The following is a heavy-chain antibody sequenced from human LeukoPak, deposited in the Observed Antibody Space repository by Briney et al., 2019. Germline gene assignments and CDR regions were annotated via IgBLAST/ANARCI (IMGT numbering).Heavy chain of an antibody. CDR3: AKVPRYGVTPLGDY. J-gene: IGHJ4*02. V-gene: IGHV3-23*01. CDR1: GFTFSSYA. D-gene: IGHD4-23*01. CDR2: ISGSGGST. Sequence: GGSLRLSCAASGFTFSSYAMSWVRQAPGKGLEWVSAISGSGGSTYYADSVKGRFTISRDNSKNTLYLQMNSLRAEDTAVYYCAKVPRYGVTPLGDYWGQGTLVTVSS.